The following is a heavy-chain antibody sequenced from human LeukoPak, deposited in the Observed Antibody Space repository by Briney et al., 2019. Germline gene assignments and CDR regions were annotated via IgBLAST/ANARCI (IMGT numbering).Heavy chain of an antibody. D-gene: IGHD6-13*01. V-gene: IGHV1-69*04. CDR1: GGTFSSYA. J-gene: IGHJ5*02. CDR3: GIAAAGTVEDWFDP. Sequence: PVKVSCKASGGTFSSYAISWVRQAPGQGLERMGRIIPILGIANYAQKFQGRVTITADKSTSTAYMELSSLRSEDTAVYYCGIAAAGTVEDWFDPWGQGTLVTVSS. CDR2: IIPILGIA.